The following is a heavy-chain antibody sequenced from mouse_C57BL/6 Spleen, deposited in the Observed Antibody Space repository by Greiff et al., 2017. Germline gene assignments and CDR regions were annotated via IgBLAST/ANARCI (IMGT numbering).Heavy chain of an antibody. CDR1: GYTFTDYN. Sequence: VQLQQSGPELVKPGASVKIPCTASGYTFTDYNMDWVKQSHGKSLEWIGDINPNNGGTTSNQKFKGKATLTVSKASSKAFMELRSMTSVATAGYDCSRGGYGGRCWFAYWGQGTLVTVSA. D-gene: IGHD1-1*02. J-gene: IGHJ3*01. V-gene: IGHV1-18*01. CDR2: INPNNGGT. CDR3: SRGGYGGRCWFAY.